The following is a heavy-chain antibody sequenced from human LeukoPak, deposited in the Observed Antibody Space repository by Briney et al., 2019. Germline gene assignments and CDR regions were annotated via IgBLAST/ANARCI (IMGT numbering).Heavy chain of an antibody. D-gene: IGHD3-10*01. J-gene: IGHJ4*02. CDR1: TDAITSHFY. CDR3: ARASFASGSYYFDL. Sequence: SETLSLTCIVSTDAITSHFYWGWIRQSPGEGGKGLEWIASVYHSGAEYVNPSLKSRVTTSVDTSKSQFYLTLTSVTAADTAVYFCARASFASGSYYFDLWGPGTLITVSS. V-gene: IGHV4-38-2*02. CDR2: VYHSGAE.